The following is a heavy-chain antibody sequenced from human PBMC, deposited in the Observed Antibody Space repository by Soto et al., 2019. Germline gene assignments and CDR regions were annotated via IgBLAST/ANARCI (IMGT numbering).Heavy chain of an antibody. CDR3: ALVELYVTPTPQDV. CDR2: ISPYTGNT. V-gene: IGHV1-18*01. CDR1: GYLFVNYG. D-gene: IGHD2-8*02. J-gene: IGHJ6*02. Sequence: QVQLEQSGDEVKKPGASVKVSCKASGYLFVNYGIAWVRQAPGQGLEWLGWISPYTGNTYYATKVQGRLTLTTDTSTSTAFVDLGILTSAYTAVYYCALVELYVTPTPQDVWVQGTTVTFSS.